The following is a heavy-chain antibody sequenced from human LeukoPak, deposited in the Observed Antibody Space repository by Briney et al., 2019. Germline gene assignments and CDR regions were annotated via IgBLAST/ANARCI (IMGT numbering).Heavy chain of an antibody. Sequence: SVKVSCKASGGTFSSYAISWVRQAPGQGLEWMGGIIPIFGTANYAQKFQGRVTITADESTSTAYMKLSSLRSEDTAVYYCARLEITTVTTSDYWGQGTLVTVSS. J-gene: IGHJ4*02. CDR3: ARLEITTVTTSDY. D-gene: IGHD4-17*01. V-gene: IGHV1-69*13. CDR1: GGTFSSYA. CDR2: IIPIFGTA.